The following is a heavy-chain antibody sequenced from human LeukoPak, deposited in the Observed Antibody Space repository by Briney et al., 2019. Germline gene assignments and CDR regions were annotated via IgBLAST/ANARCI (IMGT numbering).Heavy chain of an antibody. J-gene: IGHJ4*02. V-gene: IGHV4-59*01. CDR1: GGSISSYY. CDR3: AREGGDIAAAGTPYYFDY. Sequence: ASETLSLTCTVSGGSISSYYWSWIRQPPGKGLEWIGYIYYSGSTNYNPSLKSRATISVDTTKNQFSLKLSSVTAADTAVYYCAREGGDIAAAGTPYYFDYWGQGALVTVSS. CDR2: IYYSGST. D-gene: IGHD6-13*01.